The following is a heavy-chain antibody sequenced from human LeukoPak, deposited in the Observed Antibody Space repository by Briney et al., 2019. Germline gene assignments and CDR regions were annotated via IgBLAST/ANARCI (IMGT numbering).Heavy chain of an antibody. J-gene: IGHJ4*02. V-gene: IGHV3-30*02. CDR2: LRSDGTNI. CDR3: AKDNWEFGGYFDY. Sequence: GGSLRLSCAASGFTYTTYGMHWVRQAPGKGLEWVAFLRSDGTNIYYADSVKGRFTISRDNSKNTLYLQMTRLRPEDTALYYCAKDNWEFGGYFDYWGQGVLVTVSS. CDR1: GFTYTTYG. D-gene: IGHD3-10*01.